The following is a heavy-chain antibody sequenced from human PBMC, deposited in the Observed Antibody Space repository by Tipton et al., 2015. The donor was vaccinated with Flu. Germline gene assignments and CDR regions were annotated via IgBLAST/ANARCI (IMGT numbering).Heavy chain of an antibody. CDR3: ARLSYYDVDLKNFYFDY. J-gene: IGHJ4*02. CDR1: SGSIRSTNYF. V-gene: IGHV4-39*01. D-gene: IGHD3-10*02. Sequence: LTCTVSSGSIRSTNYFCAWIRQPPGKRLELIGSIFPSGTTYYNPSLKSRVTISVDTSKSQFSLMLRSVTAADTAVYYCARLSYYDVDLKNFYFDYWGQGALVTVSS. CDR2: IFPSGTT.